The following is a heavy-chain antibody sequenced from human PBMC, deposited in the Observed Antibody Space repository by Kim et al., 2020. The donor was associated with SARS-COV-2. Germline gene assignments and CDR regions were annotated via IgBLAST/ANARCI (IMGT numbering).Heavy chain of an antibody. CDR3: VRGSSGYLLPWYFDL. J-gene: IGHJ2*01. D-gene: IGHD3-22*01. CDR2: IGTAGDT. CDR1: GFTFSNYD. V-gene: IGHV3-13*01. Sequence: GGSLRLSCAASGFTFSNYDMHWVRQPTGKGLEWVAVIGTAGDTYYPGSVKGRFTISRENAKNSLYLQMNSLRAGDTAVYYCVRGSSGYLLPWYFDLWGRGTLVTVSS.